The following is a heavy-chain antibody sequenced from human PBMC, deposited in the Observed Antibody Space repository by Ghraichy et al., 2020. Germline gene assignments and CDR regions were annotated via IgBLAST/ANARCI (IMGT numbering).Heavy chain of an antibody. Sequence: LSLTCAASGFTFTSYAMSWVRQAPGKGLEWVSAISGSGGGTYYADSVRGRFTVSRDNSKNTLYLQMNSLGAEDTAVYYCAKCLLPCSGDDCYGFLIEFWGQGTQVTVSS. V-gene: IGHV3-23*01. CDR2: ISGSGGGT. J-gene: IGHJ4*02. CDR1: GFTFTSYA. D-gene: IGHD2-21*02. CDR3: AKCLLPCSGDDCYGFLIEF.